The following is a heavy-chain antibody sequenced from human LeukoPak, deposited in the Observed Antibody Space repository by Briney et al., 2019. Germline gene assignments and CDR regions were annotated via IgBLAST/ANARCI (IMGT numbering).Heavy chain of an antibody. CDR2: IYTSGST. V-gene: IGHV4-4*09. D-gene: IGHD6-6*01. Sequence: SETLSLTCTVSGGSISSYYWSWIRQPPGKGLEWIGYIYTSGSTNYNPSLKSRVTISVDTSKNQFPLKLSSVTAADTAVYYCASSSSGYYMDVWGKGTTVTVSS. CDR1: GGSISSYY. CDR3: ASSSSGYYMDV. J-gene: IGHJ6*03.